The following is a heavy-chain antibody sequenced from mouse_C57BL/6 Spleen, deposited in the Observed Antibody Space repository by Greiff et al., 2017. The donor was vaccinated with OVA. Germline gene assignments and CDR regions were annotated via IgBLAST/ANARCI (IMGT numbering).Heavy chain of an antibody. CDR2: INPSSGYT. Sequence: VQRVESGAELARPGASVKMSCKASGYTFTSYTMHWVKQRPGQGLEWIGYINPSSGYTKYNQKFKDKATLTADKSSSTAYMQLSSLTSEDSAVYYCARDGNWYFDGWGTGTTVTVSS. D-gene: IGHD2-1*01. CDR3: ARDGNWYFDG. J-gene: IGHJ1*03. V-gene: IGHV1-4*01. CDR1: GYTFTSYT.